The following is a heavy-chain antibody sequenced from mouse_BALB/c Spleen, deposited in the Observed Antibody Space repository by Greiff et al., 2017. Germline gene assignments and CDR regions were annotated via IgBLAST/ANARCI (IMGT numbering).Heavy chain of an antibody. J-gene: IGHJ1*01. CDR3: ARKGPYDYEGYFDV. Sequence: QVQLQQSGPGLVAPSQSLSITCTVSGFSLTSYGVHWVRQPPGKGLEWLGVIWAGGSTNYNSALMSRLSISKDNSKSQVFLKMNSLQTDDTAMYYCARKGPYDYEGYFDVWGAGTTVTVSS. CDR2: IWAGGST. D-gene: IGHD2-4*01. V-gene: IGHV2-9*02. CDR1: GFSLTSYG.